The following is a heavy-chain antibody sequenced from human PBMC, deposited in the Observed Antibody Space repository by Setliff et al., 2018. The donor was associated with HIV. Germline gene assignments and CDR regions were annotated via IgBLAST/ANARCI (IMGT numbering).Heavy chain of an antibody. Sequence: ASVKVSCKASGYTFTSYGISWVRQAPGQGLEWMGWISAYNGNTNYAQKLQGRVTMTTDTSTSTAYMELRSLRSADTAVYYCARGAPGRSCSGGSCSYFDYWGQGTLVTVSS. CDR1: GYTFTSYG. D-gene: IGHD2-15*01. CDR2: ISAYNGNT. V-gene: IGHV1-18*01. CDR3: ARGAPGRSCSGGSCSYFDY. J-gene: IGHJ4*02.